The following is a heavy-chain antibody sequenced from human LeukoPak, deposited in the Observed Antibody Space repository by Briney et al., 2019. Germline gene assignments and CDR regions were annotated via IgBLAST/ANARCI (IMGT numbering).Heavy chain of an antibody. Sequence: SETLSLTCTVSGGSISSSSYYWGWIRQPPGKGLEWIGSIYYSGSTYYNPSLKSRVTISVDTSKNRFSLKLSSVTAADTAVYYCASTGYSYAVNEIHAFDIWGQGTMVTVSS. CDR3: ASTGYSYAVNEIHAFDI. CDR1: GGSISSSSYY. D-gene: IGHD5-18*01. V-gene: IGHV4-39*01. CDR2: IYYSGST. J-gene: IGHJ3*02.